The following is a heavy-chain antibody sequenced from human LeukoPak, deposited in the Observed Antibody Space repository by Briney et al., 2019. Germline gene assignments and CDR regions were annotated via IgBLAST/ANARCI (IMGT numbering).Heavy chain of an antibody. V-gene: IGHV3-23*01. CDR2: ISGSGGNT. CDR1: GFTFSSYA. J-gene: IGHJ5*01. D-gene: IGHD4-11*01. CDR3: AKDLHDYGNYVGWFDS. Sequence: GGSLRLSCVASGFTFSSYAMDWVRQAPGKGLEWVSAISGSGGNTYYADSVKGRFTIPRDHSKTTLFLQMNSLRAEDTAVYYCAKDLHDYGNYVGWFDSWGQGTLVTVSS.